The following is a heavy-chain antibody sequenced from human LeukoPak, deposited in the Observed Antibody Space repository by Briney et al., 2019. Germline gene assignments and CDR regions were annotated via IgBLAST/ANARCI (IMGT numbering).Heavy chain of an antibody. CDR2: ISGSGGST. CDR3: AKRMPYYFDY. CDR1: GFTFSTYA. J-gene: IGHJ4*02. V-gene: IGHV3-23*01. Sequence: PGGSLRLSCAASGFTFSTYAMSWVRRAPGKGLEWVSAISGSGGSTYSANSVKGRFTISRDNSKNTLYLQMNSLRAEDTAVYYCAKRMPYYFDYWGQGTLVTVSS. D-gene: IGHD2-15*01.